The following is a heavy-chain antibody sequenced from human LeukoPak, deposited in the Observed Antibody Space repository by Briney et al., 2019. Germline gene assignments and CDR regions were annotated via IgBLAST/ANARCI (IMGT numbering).Heavy chain of an antibody. CDR2: IYYSGST. CDR1: GGSISNSSYY. D-gene: IGHD2-15*01. V-gene: IGHV4-39*01. CDR3: ARHDVGCSGGSCYLYYFDY. J-gene: IGHJ4*02. Sequence: SETLSLTCTVSGGSISNSSYYWGWIRQPPGKGLEWIGSIYYSGSTYNNPSLKSRVTISVDTSKNQFSLKLSSVTAADTAVYYCARHDVGCSGGSCYLYYFDYWGQGTLVTVSS.